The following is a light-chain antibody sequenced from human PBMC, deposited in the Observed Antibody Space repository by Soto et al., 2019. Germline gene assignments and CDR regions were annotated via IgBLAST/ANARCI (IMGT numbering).Light chain of an antibody. Sequence: DIQMTQSPSTLSAIEGDRVTITCRASQSISTWLAWYQQKPGKAPKLLIYKPSSLESGDPSRFSGSGSGTEFTLTITSLQPDDSATYYCQQYYSYSWTFGQGTKVEI. V-gene: IGKV1-5*03. J-gene: IGKJ1*01. CDR2: KPS. CDR1: QSISTW. CDR3: QQYYSYSWT.